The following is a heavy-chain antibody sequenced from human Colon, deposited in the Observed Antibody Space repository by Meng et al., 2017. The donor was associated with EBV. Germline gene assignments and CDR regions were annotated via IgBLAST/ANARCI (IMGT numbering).Heavy chain of an antibody. J-gene: IGHJ4*02. Sequence: QVQLQGSGPGLVKPSETLSLTCAVSGGSISSVYWWTWVRQSPGKGLEWIGEIYHSGSTNYNPSLKSRATISVDKSKNQFSLKLTSVTAADTAVYYCARGGYYSFDYWGQRTLVTVSS. CDR2: IYHSGST. D-gene: IGHD5-18*01. V-gene: IGHV4-4*02. CDR3: ARGGYYSFDY. CDR1: GGSISSVYW.